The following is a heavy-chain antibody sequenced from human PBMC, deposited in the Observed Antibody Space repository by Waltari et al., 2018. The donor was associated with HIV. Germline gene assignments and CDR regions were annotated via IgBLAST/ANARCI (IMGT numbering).Heavy chain of an antibody. CDR2: IDSGGST. CDR3: ARENVLGGYFDY. Sequence: EVQLVETGGGLIQPGGSLRLSCAASGFTVSGTYMSGVRQAPGKGLEWVSVIDSGGSTYYADSVKGRFTISRDNSKNTLYLQMNSLRAEDTAVYYCARENVLGGYFDYWGQGTLVTVSS. D-gene: IGHD3-16*01. CDR1: GFTVSGTY. V-gene: IGHV3-53*02. J-gene: IGHJ4*02.